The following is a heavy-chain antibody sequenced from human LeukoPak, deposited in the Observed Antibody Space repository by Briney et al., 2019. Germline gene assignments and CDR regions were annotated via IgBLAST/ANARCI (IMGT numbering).Heavy chain of an antibody. CDR3: ARTYYYDSSPFDY. D-gene: IGHD3-22*01. J-gene: IGHJ4*02. CDR1: GFTFDDCG. V-gene: IGHV3-20*04. Sequence: GGSLRLSCAASGFTFDDCGICWVRQAPGKGLEWVSGINWNGGSTGYADSVKGRFTISRDNAKNSLYLQMNSLRAEDTALYYCARTYYYDSSPFDYWGQGTLVTVSS. CDR2: INWNGGST.